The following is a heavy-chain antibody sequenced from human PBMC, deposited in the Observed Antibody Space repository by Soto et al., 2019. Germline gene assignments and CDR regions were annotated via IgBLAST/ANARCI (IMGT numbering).Heavy chain of an antibody. J-gene: IGHJ4*02. CDR3: AHSTYCSGWYSFYY. CDR2: IYWDDDK. Sequence: QITLKESGPTLVKPTQTLTLTCTFSGFSLSTSGVGVGWIRQPPGKALEWLALIYWDDDKRYSPSLKSRLTITQHTSKSPVVHTMTNMDPVDTATYYCAHSTYCSGWYSFYYWGQGTLVTVSS. D-gene: IGHD6-19*01. V-gene: IGHV2-5*02. CDR1: GFSLSTSGVG.